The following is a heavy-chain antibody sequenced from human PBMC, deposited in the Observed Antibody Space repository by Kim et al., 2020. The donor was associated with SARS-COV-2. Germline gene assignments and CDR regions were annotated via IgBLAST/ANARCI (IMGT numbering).Heavy chain of an antibody. CDR2: ISYDGSNK. Sequence: GGSLRLSCAASGFTFSSYGMHWVRQAPGKGLEWVAVISYDGSNKYYADSVKGRFTISRDNSKNTLYLQMNSLRAEDTAVYYCAKDFAVYDFIDYWGQGTLVTVSS. CDR3: AKDFAVYDFIDY. CDR1: GFTFSSYG. V-gene: IGHV3-30*18. D-gene: IGHD3-3*01. J-gene: IGHJ4*02.